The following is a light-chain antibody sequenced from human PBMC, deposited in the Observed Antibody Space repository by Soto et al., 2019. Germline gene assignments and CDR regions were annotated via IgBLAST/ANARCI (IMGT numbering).Light chain of an antibody. Sequence: QSVLTQPPSVSGAPGQRVTISCTGSSSNIGAGYDVHWYQQLPGTAPKLLIYGNSNRPSGVPDRFSGSKSGTSASLAITALQAEDEADYYCPSYDSSLSAVVFGGGTKLTVL. CDR3: PSYDSSLSAVV. CDR2: GNS. J-gene: IGLJ2*01. V-gene: IGLV1-40*01. CDR1: SSNIGAGYD.